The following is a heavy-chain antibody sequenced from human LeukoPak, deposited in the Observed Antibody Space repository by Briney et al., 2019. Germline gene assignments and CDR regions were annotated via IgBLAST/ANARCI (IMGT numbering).Heavy chain of an antibody. D-gene: IGHD5-18*01. CDR3: AKGPFGRGYSWRGWFDP. J-gene: IGHJ5*02. CDR1: GFTFSNYA. CDR2: ISGSGGST. V-gene: IGHV3-23*01. Sequence: GGTLRLSCAASGFTFSNYAMSWVRQAPGKGLEWVSAISGSGGSTYYADSVKGRFTISRDNSKNTLYLQMNSLRAEDTAVYYCAKGPFGRGYSWRGWFDPWGQGTLVTVSS.